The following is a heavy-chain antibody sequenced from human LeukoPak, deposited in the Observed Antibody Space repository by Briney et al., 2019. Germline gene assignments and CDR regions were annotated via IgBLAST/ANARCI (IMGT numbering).Heavy chain of an antibody. CDR2: IYYSGST. CDR1: GGSISSYY. V-gene: IGHV4-59*01. Sequence: SETLSLTCTVSGGSISSYYWSWIRQPPGKGLEWIGYIYYSGSTNYNPSLKSRVTISVDTSKNQFSLKLSSVTAADTAVYYCARDPSGLLGELSYGRDAFDIWGQGTMVTVSS. J-gene: IGHJ3*02. CDR3: ARDPSGLLGELSYGRDAFDI. D-gene: IGHD3-16*02.